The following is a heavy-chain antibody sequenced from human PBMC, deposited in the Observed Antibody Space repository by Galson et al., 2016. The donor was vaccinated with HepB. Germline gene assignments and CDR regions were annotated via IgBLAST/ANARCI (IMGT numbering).Heavy chain of an antibody. CDR2: ISSYDDNI. J-gene: IGHJ4*02. CDR1: GYTFASYG. D-gene: IGHD4-11*01. V-gene: IGHV1-18*01. CDR3: ARERGNYAYFDY. Sequence: SVKVSCKASGYTFASYGIAWVRQAPGQGLEWMGWISSYDDNIKYAQKFQGRITMTIDSSTDTAYMELRSLRSDDTAIYYCARERGNYAYFDYWGQGTLGTVSA.